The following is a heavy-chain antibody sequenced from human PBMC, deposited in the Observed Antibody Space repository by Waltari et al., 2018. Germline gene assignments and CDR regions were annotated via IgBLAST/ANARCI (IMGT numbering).Heavy chain of an antibody. J-gene: IGHJ4*02. Sequence: EVQLVESGGGLVRPGGSLSLSWAASGFTSSTYNMNWVRQGPGKGLEWVWSISSTSTDMHSADSVKGRFTIARDDAKNSLYLQLNSLRAEDTAVYYCATGGWGFYLGYWGQGTLVTVSS. D-gene: IGHD7-27*01. V-gene: IGHV3-21*02. CDR3: ATGGWGFYLGY. CDR2: ISSTSTDM. CDR1: GFTSSTYN.